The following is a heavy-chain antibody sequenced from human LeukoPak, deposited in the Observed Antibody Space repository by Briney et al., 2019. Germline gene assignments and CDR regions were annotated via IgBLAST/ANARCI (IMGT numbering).Heavy chain of an antibody. CDR3: ARTYYYDSSGYCFDY. D-gene: IGHD3-22*01. V-gene: IGHV4-39*01. CDR1: GGSISSSSYY. CDR2: IYYSGST. J-gene: IGHJ4*02. Sequence: PSETLSLTCTVSGGSISSSSYYWGWIRQPPGKGLEWIGSIYYSGSTYYNPSLKSRVTISVDTSKNQFSLKLSSVTAADTAVYYCARTYYYDSSGYCFDYWGQGTLVTVSS.